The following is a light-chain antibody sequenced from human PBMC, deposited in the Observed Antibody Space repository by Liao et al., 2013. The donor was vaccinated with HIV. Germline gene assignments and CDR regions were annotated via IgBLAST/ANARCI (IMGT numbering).Light chain of an antibody. CDR2: QDR. Sequence: SYELTQPPSVSVSPGQTASITCSGDKLGDEYASWYQQRPGQSPVLIIYQDRKRPSGIPERFSGSNSGNTATLTISGTQAMDEADYYCQAWDSVTDNYVFGTGTKVTVL. CDR3: QAWDSVTDNYV. J-gene: IGLJ1*01. CDR1: KLGDEY. V-gene: IGLV3-1*01.